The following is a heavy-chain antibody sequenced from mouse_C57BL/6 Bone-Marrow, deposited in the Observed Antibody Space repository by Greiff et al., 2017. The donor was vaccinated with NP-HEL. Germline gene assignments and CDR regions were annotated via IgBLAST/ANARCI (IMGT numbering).Heavy chain of an antibody. CDR3: ARTGGNYGAY. D-gene: IGHD2-1*01. J-gene: IGHJ3*01. Sequence: VQLQQSGPGLVQPSQSLSITCTVSGFSFTSYGVHWVRQSPGKGLEWLGVIWSGGSTDYNAAFISRLSISKDNSKSKVFFKMNSLQADDTAIYYCARTGGNYGAYWGQGTLVTVSA. V-gene: IGHV2-2*01. CDR1: GFSFTSYG. CDR2: IWSGGST.